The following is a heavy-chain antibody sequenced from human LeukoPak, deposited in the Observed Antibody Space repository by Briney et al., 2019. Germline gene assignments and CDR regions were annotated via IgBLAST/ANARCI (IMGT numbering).Heavy chain of an antibody. CDR3: ATYSSSARFFDY. Sequence: SETLSLTCAVYGGSFSGYYWSWIRQPPGKGLEWIGEINHSGSTNYNPSLKSRVTISVDTSKNQFSLKLSSVTAADTAVYYCATYSSSARFFDYWGQGTLVTVSS. CDR1: GGSFSGYY. V-gene: IGHV4-34*01. D-gene: IGHD6-6*01. J-gene: IGHJ4*02. CDR2: INHSGST.